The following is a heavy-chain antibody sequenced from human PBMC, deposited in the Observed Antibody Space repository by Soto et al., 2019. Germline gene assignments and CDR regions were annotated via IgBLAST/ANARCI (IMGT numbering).Heavy chain of an antibody. V-gene: IGHV3-7*01. CDR2: IKQDGSAK. D-gene: IGHD3-3*01. CDR3: AREGLHRRYYDFWSGQDIDENWFDP. CDR1: GFTFSSFW. Sequence: PGGSLRLSCAASGFTFSSFWMSWVRQAPGKGLEWVANIKQDGSAKYYVDSVKGRFTISRDNAKNSLYLQMNSLRVEDTAVYYCAREGLHRRYYDFWSGQDIDENWFDPWGQGTLVTVSS. J-gene: IGHJ5*02.